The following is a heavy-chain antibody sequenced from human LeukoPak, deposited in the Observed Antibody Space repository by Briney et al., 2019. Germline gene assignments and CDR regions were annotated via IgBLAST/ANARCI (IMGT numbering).Heavy chain of an antibody. Sequence: SGPTLVNPTQTLTLTCTFSGFSLTTDGMAVGWIRLPPGKALEWLALIYWDDDKRYTPSLKSRLTITKDTPKNQVVLTVSNMDPVDTATYYCGHSYRYHLDRVGYYYFDSWGQGTLVTVSS. J-gene: IGHJ4*02. CDR1: GFSLTTDGMA. CDR3: GHSYRYHLDRVGYYYFDS. V-gene: IGHV2-5*02. CDR2: IYWDDDK. D-gene: IGHD3-22*01.